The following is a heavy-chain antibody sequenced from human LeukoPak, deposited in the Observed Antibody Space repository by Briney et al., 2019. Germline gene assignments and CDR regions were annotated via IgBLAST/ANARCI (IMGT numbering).Heavy chain of an antibody. V-gene: IGHV3-7*03. D-gene: IGHD1-20*01. Sequence: GGSLRLSCAASGITFSAYWMSWVRQAPGEGLEWVGNKKQDGSAQVYVDSVKGRITISRDNAENSLYLQMNSLRDEDTAVYYCARDPYNENDAGYGMDVWGKGTTVTVSS. J-gene: IGHJ6*04. CDR1: GITFSAYW. CDR2: KKQDGSAQ. CDR3: ARDPYNENDAGYGMDV.